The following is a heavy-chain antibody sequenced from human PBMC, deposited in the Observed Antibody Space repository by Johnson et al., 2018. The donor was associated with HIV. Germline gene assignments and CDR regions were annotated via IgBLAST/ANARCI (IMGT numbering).Heavy chain of an antibody. CDR3: ARDNYSSGWYWAFGDAFDI. J-gene: IGHJ3*02. CDR2: ISYDGSNK. D-gene: IGHD6-19*01. Sequence: VQLVESGGGVVRPGGSLRLSCAASGFSFDDYGMSWVRQAPGKGLEWVAAISYDGSNKYYADSVKGRFTISGDNSKNTLYLQMNSLRAEDTAVYYCARDNYSSGWYWAFGDAFDIWGQGTMVTVSS. CDR1: GFSFDDYG. V-gene: IGHV3-30*03.